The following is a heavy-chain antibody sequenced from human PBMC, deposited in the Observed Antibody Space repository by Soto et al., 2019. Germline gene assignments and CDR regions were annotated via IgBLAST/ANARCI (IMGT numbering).Heavy chain of an antibody. CDR1: GFTFTGYY. J-gene: IGHJ6*02. D-gene: IGHD5-12*01. V-gene: IGHV1-2*02. Sequence: GASVKVSCKASGFTFTGYYMHWVRQAPGQGLEWMGWINANSGGTNYAQKLQGRVTMTTDTSTSTAYMELRSLRSDDTAVYYCAREWNYYGMDVWGQGTTVTVSS. CDR3: AREWNYYGMDV. CDR2: INANSGGT.